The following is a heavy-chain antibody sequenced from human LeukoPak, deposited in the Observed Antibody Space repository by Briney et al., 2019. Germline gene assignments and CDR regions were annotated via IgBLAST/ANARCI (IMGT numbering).Heavy chain of an antibody. D-gene: IGHD2-2*01. J-gene: IGHJ5*02. CDR1: GFTFSSYG. CDR2: IRCDGSNK. V-gene: IGHV3-30*02. CDR3: AKDPGEYCSSTSCSKQNWFDP. Sequence: GGSLRLSCAASGFTFSSYGMHWVRQAPGKGLEWVAFIRCDGSNKYYADSVKGRFTISRDNSKNTLYLQMNSLRAEDTAVYYCAKDPGEYCSSTSCSKQNWFDPWGQGTLVTVSS.